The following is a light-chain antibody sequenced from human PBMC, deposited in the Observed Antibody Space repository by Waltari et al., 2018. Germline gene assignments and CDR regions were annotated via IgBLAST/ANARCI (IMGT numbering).Light chain of an antibody. J-gene: IGKJ2*01. Sequence: DIQMTQSPSSLSASVGDSVTITCRASQGISSWLAWYQQKPEKAPKSLIYAASNLQSGVPSRFSGSGSGTDFTLTISSLQPEDFVTYYCQQYNSYPYTFGQGTKLEIK. CDR1: QGISSW. V-gene: IGKV1D-16*01. CDR2: AAS. CDR3: QQYNSYPYT.